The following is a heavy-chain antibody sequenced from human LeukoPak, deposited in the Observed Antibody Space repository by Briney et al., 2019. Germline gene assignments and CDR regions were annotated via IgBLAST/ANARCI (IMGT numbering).Heavy chain of an antibody. V-gene: IGHV1-18*01. D-gene: IGHD2-2*01. CDR3: ARGKGYCSSTSCYVADY. CDR1: GYTFTSYG. Sequence: ASVKVSCKASGYTFTSYGISWVRQAPGQGLEWMGWISAYNGNTNYAQKLQGRVTMTTDTSTSTAYMELRSLRSDDTAVYYCARGKGYCSSTSCYVADYWGQGTLVTVSS. J-gene: IGHJ4*02. CDR2: ISAYNGNT.